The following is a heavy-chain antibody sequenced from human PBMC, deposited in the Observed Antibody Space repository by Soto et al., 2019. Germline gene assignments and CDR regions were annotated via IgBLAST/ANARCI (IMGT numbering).Heavy chain of an antibody. CDR3: ARDGIVYSYGYGA. Sequence: LRLSCAASGFTFSSYWMHWVRQVPGKGLMWVSHINGDGTKISYADSVKGRFTISRDNANSTLYLEMTSLTVDDTAVYFCARDGIVYSYGYGAWGQGTRVTVS. V-gene: IGHV3-74*01. CDR1: GFTFSSYW. D-gene: IGHD5-18*01. CDR2: INGDGTKI. J-gene: IGHJ4*02.